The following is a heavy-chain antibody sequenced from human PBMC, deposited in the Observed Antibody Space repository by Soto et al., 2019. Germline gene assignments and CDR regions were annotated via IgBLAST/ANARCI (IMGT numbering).Heavy chain of an antibody. D-gene: IGHD5-18*01. Sequence: EVQLVESGGGLVKPGGSLRLSCAASGIAVSNVWMTWIRQAPGEGLEWVGRIKRKADGSTKEYGSPVKDRFIIPRDDSKNTVDLQMHALRTDDTAFYYWATTRPGIHGYTFWGLETLVTVSS. J-gene: IGHJ4*01. CDR3: ATTRPGIHGYTF. CDR2: IKRKADGSTK. CDR1: GIAVSNVW. V-gene: IGHV3-15*01.